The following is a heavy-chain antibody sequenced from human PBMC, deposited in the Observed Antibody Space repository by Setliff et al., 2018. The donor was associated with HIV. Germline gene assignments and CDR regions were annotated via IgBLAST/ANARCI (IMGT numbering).Heavy chain of an antibody. J-gene: IGHJ4*02. D-gene: IGHD4-17*01. V-gene: IGHV3-48*03. Sequence: HPGGSLRLSCAASGFKFGDFEMNWVRQAPGKGLEWSSYISGSDGTVFYADSVKGRFSVSRDNAENSLSLQMNGLRDDDTAVYFCATSSPPDDYGDLGGIDHWGQGTLVTVSS. CDR2: ISGSDGTV. CDR3: ATSSPPDDYGDLGGIDH. CDR1: GFKFGDFE.